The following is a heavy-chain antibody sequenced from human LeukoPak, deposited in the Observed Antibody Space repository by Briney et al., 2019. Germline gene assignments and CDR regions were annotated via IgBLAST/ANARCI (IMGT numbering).Heavy chain of an antibody. D-gene: IGHD6-19*01. CDR1: GYSFTSYW. Sequence: GESLKISCKGSGYSFTSYWIGWVRQMPRKGLEWMGIIYPGDSDTRYSPSFQGQVTISADKSISTAYLQWSSLEASDTAMYYCAGSHSKQWLVRFDYWGQGTLVTVSS. J-gene: IGHJ4*02. V-gene: IGHV5-51*01. CDR2: IYPGDSDT. CDR3: AGSHSKQWLVRFDY.